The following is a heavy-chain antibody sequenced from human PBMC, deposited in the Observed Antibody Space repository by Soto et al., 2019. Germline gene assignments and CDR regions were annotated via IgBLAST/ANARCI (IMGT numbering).Heavy chain of an antibody. CDR1: GGSITRNNHF. D-gene: IGHD6-19*01. Sequence: QLQLQESGPGLVKASETLSLTCTVSGGSITRNNHFWGWIRQSPGKGLEWIGSIQYGGTTNYNPSLQSRVIMSAETSKNQFSLMMNSVTAADTAVYYWARLGSSGWYQGSYFDYWGQGTLVTVSS. CDR3: ARLGSSGWYQGSYFDY. J-gene: IGHJ4*02. V-gene: IGHV4-39*01. CDR2: IQYGGTT.